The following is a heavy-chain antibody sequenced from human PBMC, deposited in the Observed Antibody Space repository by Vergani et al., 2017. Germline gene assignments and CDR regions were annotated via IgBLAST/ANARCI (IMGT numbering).Heavy chain of an antibody. D-gene: IGHD3-10*01. CDR3: ARRATMTMVRSLDY. J-gene: IGHJ4*02. V-gene: IGHV3-21*01. CDR1: GFTFSSYS. Sequence: EVQLVESGGGLVKPGGSLRLSCAASGFTFSSYSMNWVRQAPGKGLEWVSSISSSSSYIYYADSVKGRFTISRDNAKNSLYLQMNSLRAEDTAVYYCARRATMTMVRSLDYWGQGTLVTVSS. CDR2: ISSSSSYI.